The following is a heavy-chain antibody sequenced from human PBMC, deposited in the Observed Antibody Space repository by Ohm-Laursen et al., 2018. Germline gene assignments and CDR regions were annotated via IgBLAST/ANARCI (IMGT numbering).Heavy chain of an antibody. D-gene: IGHD6-19*01. Sequence: SLRLSCAASGFTFSSYAMSWVRQAPGKGLEWVSAISGSDGSTYYADSVKGRFTISRDNSKNSLYLQMNSLRAEDTAVYYCARDCIAVVVGGFDYWGQGTLVTVSS. CDR2: ISGSDGST. V-gene: IGHV3-23*01. J-gene: IGHJ4*02. CDR1: GFTFSSYA. CDR3: ARDCIAVVVGGFDY.